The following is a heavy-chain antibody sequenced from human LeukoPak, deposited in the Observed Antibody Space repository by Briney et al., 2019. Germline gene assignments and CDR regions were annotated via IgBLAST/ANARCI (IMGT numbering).Heavy chain of an antibody. CDR3: ARDSLRYYDFWSGFDS. CDR1: GGSSSSYY. D-gene: IGHD3-3*01. J-gene: IGHJ4*02. CDR2: IYYSGST. V-gene: IGHV4-59*01. Sequence: SETLSLAYTVSGGSSSSYYWTWIRQPPGKGLEWIGYIYYSGSTNYNPSLKSRVTISVDTSKNQFSLKLSSVTAADTAVYYCARDSLRYYDFWSGFDSWGQGIQVAVSS.